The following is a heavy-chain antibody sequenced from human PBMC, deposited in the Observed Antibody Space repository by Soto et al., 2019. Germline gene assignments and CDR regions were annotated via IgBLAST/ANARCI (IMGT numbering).Heavy chain of an antibody. D-gene: IGHD5-18*01. CDR3: ARDSAMVGGHAFDI. Sequence: ASVKVSCKASGYTFTGYYMHWVRQAPGQGLEWMGWINPNSGGTNYAQKFQGWVTMTRDTSISTAYMELSRLRSDDTAVYYCARDSAMVGGHAFDIWGQGTMVTVSS. J-gene: IGHJ3*02. CDR1: GYTFTGYY. V-gene: IGHV1-2*04. CDR2: INPNSGGT.